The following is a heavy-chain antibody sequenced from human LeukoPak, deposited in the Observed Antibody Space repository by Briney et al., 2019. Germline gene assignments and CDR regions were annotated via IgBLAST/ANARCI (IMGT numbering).Heavy chain of an antibody. J-gene: IGHJ4*02. V-gene: IGHV2-70*04. CDR3: ARMGASSHFDY. CDR2: IDWDDDQ. CDR1: GFSLSTSGMR. Sequence: SGPALVKPPQTLTLTCTFSGFSLSTSGMRVSWIRQPPGKALEWLARIDWDDDQFYTTSLKTRLTISKDTSKNQVVLTMTNMAPVDTATYYCARMGASSHFDYWGQGTLVTVSS. D-gene: IGHD4/OR15-4a*01.